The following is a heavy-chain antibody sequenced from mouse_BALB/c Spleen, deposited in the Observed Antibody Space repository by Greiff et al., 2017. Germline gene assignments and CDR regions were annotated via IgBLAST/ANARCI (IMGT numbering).Heavy chain of an antibody. CDR2: IYPGSGST. Sequence: LQQPGSELVRPGASVKLSCKASGYTFTSYWMHWVKQRHGQGLEWIGNIYPGSGSTNYDEKFKSKGTLTVDTSSSTAYMHLSSLTSEDSAVYYCTVTTVVAGDYGGQGTTLTVSS. J-gene: IGHJ2*01. CDR1: GYTFTSYW. D-gene: IGHD1-1*01. CDR3: TVTTVVAGDY. V-gene: IGHV1S22*01.